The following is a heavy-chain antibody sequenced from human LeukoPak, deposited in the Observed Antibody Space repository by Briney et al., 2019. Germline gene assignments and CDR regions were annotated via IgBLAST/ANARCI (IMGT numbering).Heavy chain of an antibody. CDR3: ASYYGSGSYYTKDY. J-gene: IGHJ4*02. V-gene: IGHV3-23*01. Sequence: GGSLRLSCAASGFTFSSYAMSWVRQAAGEGLEWVAAISGSGGSTYYADSVKGRFTISRDNSKNTLYLQINSLRAEDTAVYYCASYYGSGSYYTKDYWGQGTLVTVSS. D-gene: IGHD3-10*01. CDR1: GFTFSSYA. CDR2: ISGSGGST.